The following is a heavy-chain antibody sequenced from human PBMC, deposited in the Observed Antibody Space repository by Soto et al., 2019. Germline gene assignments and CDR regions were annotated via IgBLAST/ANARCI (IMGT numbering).Heavy chain of an antibody. D-gene: IGHD2-2*01. CDR2: ISTYNGNT. J-gene: IGHJ6*02. V-gene: IGHV1-18*01. Sequence: ASVKVSCKASGYTFTSYGISWVRQAPGQGLEWMGWISTYNGNTNYAQKLQGRVTMTTDTSTSTAYMELRSLRSDDTAVYYCGRDLYQSVFYYGMDVWGQGTSVTVSS. CDR3: GRDLYQSVFYYGMDV. CDR1: GYTFTSYG.